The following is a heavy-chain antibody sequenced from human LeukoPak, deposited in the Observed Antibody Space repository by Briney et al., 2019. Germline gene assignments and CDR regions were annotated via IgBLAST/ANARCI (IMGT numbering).Heavy chain of an antibody. CDR3: ARVRSVAGTYYFDY. CDR2: IYHSGST. CDR1: GGSISSSNW. V-gene: IGHV4-4*02. J-gene: IGHJ4*02. Sequence: SSETLSLTCAVSGGSISSSNWWSWVRQPPGKGLEWIGEIYHSGSTNYNPSLKSRATISVDKSKNQFSLKLSSVTAADTAVYYCARVRSVAGTYYFDYWGQGTLVTVSS. D-gene: IGHD6-19*01.